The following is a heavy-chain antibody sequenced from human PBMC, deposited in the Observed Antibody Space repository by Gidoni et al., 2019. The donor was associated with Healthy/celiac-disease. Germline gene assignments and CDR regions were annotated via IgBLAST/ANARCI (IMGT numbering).Heavy chain of an antibody. CDR2: ISISSSYI. Sequence: EVQLVESGGGLVKTGGSLRLSCAASGFTFSSYSMNWVRQAPGKGLEWCSSISISSSYIYYADSLKGRFTISRDNAKNSLYLQMNSLRAEDTAVYYCARDFRYCSGGSCYSAFDYWGQGTLVTVSS. V-gene: IGHV3-21*01. D-gene: IGHD2-15*01. J-gene: IGHJ4*02. CDR1: GFTFSSYS. CDR3: ARDFRYCSGGSCYSAFDY.